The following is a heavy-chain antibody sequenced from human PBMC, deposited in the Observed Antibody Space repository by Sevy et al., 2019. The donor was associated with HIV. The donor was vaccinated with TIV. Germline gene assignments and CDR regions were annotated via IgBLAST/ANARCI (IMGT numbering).Heavy chain of an antibody. D-gene: IGHD3-22*01. CDR1: GGSITSYY. V-gene: IGHV4-59*13. J-gene: IGHJ4*02. Sequence: ETLSLTCTVSGGSITSYYWSGIRQPPGNGLEWIGHIYNNGNTNYNPSLRSRVTISVDRSKNQFSLKLSSVTAADTAVYYCAKVTYYYDSRGYPNYYFDYWGQGTLVTVSS. CDR2: IYNNGNT. CDR3: AKVTYYYDSRGYPNYYFDY.